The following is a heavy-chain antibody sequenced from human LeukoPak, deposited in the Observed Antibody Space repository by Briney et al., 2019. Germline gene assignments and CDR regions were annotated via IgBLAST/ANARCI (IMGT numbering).Heavy chain of an antibody. CDR1: GFTFSSYG. CDR3: ARDKLAYCGGDCYPDA. CDR2: ISSGSTYI. D-gene: IGHD2-21*02. J-gene: IGHJ5*02. V-gene: IGHV3-21*01. Sequence: TGGSLRLSCAASGFTFSSYGMNWVRQAPGRGLEWVSSISSGSTYIYYAGSVKGRFTISRDNGKNSLYLQMNSLRAEDTAVYYCARDKLAYCGGDCYPDAWGQGTLVTVSS.